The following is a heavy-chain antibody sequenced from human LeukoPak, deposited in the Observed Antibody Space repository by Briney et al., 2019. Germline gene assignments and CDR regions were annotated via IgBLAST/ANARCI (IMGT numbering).Heavy chain of an antibody. Sequence: PSETLSLTCAVSGGSISSSNWWSWVRQPPGKGLEWVANMRRDGNEIYYLDSVRGRFTISRDNAKNSLYLQMNSLRAEDTAVYYCARDRGVRAVAGYIHFDYWGQGTLVTVSS. CDR3: ARDRGVRAVAGYIHFDY. J-gene: IGHJ4*02. CDR2: MRRDGNEI. D-gene: IGHD6-19*01. V-gene: IGHV3-7*01. CDR1: GGSISSSNW.